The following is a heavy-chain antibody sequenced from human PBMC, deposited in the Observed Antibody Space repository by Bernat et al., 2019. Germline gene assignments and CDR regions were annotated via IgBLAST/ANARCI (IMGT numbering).Heavy chain of an antibody. CDR1: GFTFRSYG. J-gene: IGHJ6*03. CDR3: AREVGDYYYYYMDV. CDR2: ISGSGGSS. D-gene: IGHD4-17*01. Sequence: VQLVESGGGVVQPGGSLRLSCAASGFTFRSYGMHWVRQAPGKGLEWVSAISGSGGSSYYADSVKGRFTISRDNSKNTLYLQMNSLRAEDTAVYYCAREVGDYYYYYMDVWGKGTTVTVSS. V-gene: IGHV3-23*04.